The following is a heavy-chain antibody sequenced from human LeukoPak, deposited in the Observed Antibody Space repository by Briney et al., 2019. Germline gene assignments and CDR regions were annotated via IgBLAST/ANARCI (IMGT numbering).Heavy chain of an antibody. CDR3: AKDRGSYGDAFDI. Sequence: GGSLRLSCAASGFTFSSYAMHWVRQAPGKGLEWVSGISWNSGSIGYADSVKGRFTISRDNAKNSLYLQMNSLRAEDMALYYCAKDRGSYGDAFDIWGQGTMVTVSS. CDR2: ISWNSGSI. CDR1: GFTFSSYA. V-gene: IGHV3-9*03. J-gene: IGHJ3*02. D-gene: IGHD1-26*01.